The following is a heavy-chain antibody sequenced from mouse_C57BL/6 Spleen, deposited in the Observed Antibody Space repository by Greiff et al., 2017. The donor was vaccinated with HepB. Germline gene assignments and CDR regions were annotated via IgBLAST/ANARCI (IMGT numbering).Heavy chain of an antibody. Sequence: EVQGVESGGGLVQPGGSLKLSCAASGFTFSDYGMAWVRQAPRKGPEWVAFISNLAYSIYYADTVTGRFTISRENAKNTLYLEMSSLRSEDTAMYYCARLGEGGYYYAMDYWGQGTSVTVSS. CDR3: ARLGEGGYYYAMDY. CDR2: ISNLAYSI. V-gene: IGHV5-15*01. CDR1: GFTFSDYG. J-gene: IGHJ4*01.